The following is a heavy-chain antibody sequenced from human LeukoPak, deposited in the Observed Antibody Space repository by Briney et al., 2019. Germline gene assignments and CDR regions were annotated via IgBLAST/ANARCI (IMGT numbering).Heavy chain of an antibody. CDR2: ISSRSTYI. CDR3: ARLRLPPSGYYYYYYMDV. CDR1: GFTFTSYT. V-gene: IGHV3-21*01. D-gene: IGHD2-15*01. Sequence: GGSLRLSCAASGFTFTSYTMNWVRQAPGRGLEWVSSISSRSTYIYYADSVKGRFTISRDNAKNSLYLQMNSLRAEDSAVYYCARLRLPPSGYYYYYYMDVWGKGTTVTVSS. J-gene: IGHJ6*03.